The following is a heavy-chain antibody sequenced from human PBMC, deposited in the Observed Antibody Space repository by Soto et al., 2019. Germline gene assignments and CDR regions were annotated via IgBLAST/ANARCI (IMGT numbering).Heavy chain of an antibody. CDR1: GFTFDDYT. V-gene: IGHV3-43*01. CDR2: ISWDGGST. D-gene: IGHD4-17*01. CDR3: AKDIMTTVTTCCAFDI. Sequence: GGSLRLSCAASGFTFDDYTMHWVRQAPGKGLEWVSLISWDGGSTYYADSVKGRFTISRDNSKNSLYLQMNSLRTEDTALYYCAKDIMTTVTTCCAFDIWGQGTMVTVSS. J-gene: IGHJ3*02.